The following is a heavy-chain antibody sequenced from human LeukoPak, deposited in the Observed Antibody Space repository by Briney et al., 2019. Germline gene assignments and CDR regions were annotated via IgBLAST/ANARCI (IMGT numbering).Heavy chain of an antibody. CDR1: GFTFSSYE. V-gene: IGHV3-48*03. Sequence: PGGSLRLSCAASGFTFSSYEMNWVRQAPGKGLERVSYISSSGSTIYYADSVEGRFTISRDNAKNSLYLQMNSLRAEDTALYYCVRVVGYCSDGSCYPRGVGYYYMDVWGKGTTVTIS. CDR2: ISSSGSTI. CDR3: VRVVGYCSDGSCYPRGVGYYYMDV. D-gene: IGHD2-15*01. J-gene: IGHJ6*03.